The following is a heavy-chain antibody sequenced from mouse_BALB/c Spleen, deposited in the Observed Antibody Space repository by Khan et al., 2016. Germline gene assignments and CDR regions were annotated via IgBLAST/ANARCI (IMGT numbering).Heavy chain of an antibody. CDR3: TDGNYVDY. Sequence: EVQLEESGGGLVQPGGSMKLSCVASGFTLSNYWMNWVRQSPEKGLEWVAEIRLKSNNDATHYAESVQGRFTISSDDSKRSVYMQMNNLRAEDTCIYYCTDGNYVDYWGQGTSVTVSS. D-gene: IGHD2-1*01. CDR2: IRLKSNNDAT. CDR1: GFTLSNYW. V-gene: IGHV6-6*02. J-gene: IGHJ4*01.